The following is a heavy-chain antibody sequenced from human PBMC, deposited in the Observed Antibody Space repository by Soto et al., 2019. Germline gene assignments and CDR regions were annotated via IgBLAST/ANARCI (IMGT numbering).Heavy chain of an antibody. CDR1: GGSISSPSHN. CDR3: AGLPYGSGNYPPTDF. J-gene: IGHJ4*02. D-gene: IGHD3-10*01. V-gene: IGHV4-39*01. CDR2: IFFIGNT. Sequence: PSETLSLTCSVSGGSISSPSHNWGWIRQPPGEGLEWVANIFFIGNTYYNPSLRSRVTISIDTSKNQFSLKLSSVTAADTAVYSCAGLPYGSGNYPPTDFWGQGTLVTVS.